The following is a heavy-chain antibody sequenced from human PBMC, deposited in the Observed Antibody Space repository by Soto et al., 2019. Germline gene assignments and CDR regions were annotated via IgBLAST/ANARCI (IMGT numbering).Heavy chain of an antibody. D-gene: IGHD1-7*01. CDR3: ARLFGTGTTLILRDYYYYYGMDV. CDR2: IYHSGST. Sequence: SETLSLTCAVSGGSISSSNWWSWVRQPPGKGLEWIGEIYHSGSTNYNPSLKSRVTISVDKSKNQFSLKLSSVTAADTAVYYCARLFGTGTTLILRDYYYYYGMDVWGQGTTVTVSS. J-gene: IGHJ6*02. V-gene: IGHV4-4*02. CDR1: GGSISSSNW.